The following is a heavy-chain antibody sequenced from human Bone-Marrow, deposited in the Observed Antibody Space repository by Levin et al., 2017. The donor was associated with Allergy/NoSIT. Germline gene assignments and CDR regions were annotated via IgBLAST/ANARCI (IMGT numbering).Heavy chain of an antibody. J-gene: IGHJ4*02. V-gene: IGHV3-15*01. CDR1: GFTFTNAW. CDR2: IKSPTYGGTT. CDR3: VTEGDDYGDYFDY. Sequence: SCSASGFTFTNAWMSWVRQAPGKGLEWVGRIKSPTYGGTTDYAVPAEGRFTISRDDSKNTLYLQMTSLRTEDTAVYYCVTEGDDYGDYFDYWGQGTLVTVS. D-gene: IGHD4-17*01.